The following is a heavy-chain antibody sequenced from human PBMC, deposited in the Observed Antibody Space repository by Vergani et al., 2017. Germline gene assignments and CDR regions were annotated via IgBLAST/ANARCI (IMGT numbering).Heavy chain of an antibody. CDR1: GDAISRDTYS. D-gene: IGHD3/OR15-3a*01. Sequence: QLQLQESDSRLVNPSQTLSLTCTLSGDAISRDTYSWNWVRQPPGKPLEWIGSVYYSGTSYYNPSLGGRVTMSIDKSKNHFSLTLTSVTAADSAFYFCARGQTGYSRDWSTYFFYMDGWGKETTVTVSS. V-gene: IGHV4-30-2*01. J-gene: IGHJ6*03. CDR3: ARGQTGYSRDWSTYFFYMDG. CDR2: VYYSGTS.